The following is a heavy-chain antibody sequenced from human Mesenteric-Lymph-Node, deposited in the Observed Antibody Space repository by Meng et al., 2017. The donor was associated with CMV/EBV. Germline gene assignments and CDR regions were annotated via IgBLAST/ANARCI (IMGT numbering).Heavy chain of an antibody. CDR3: ARIDGTYYYDSSGYYFGAVGIDY. CDR1: GGSISSSNYY. V-gene: IGHV4-39*07. J-gene: IGHJ4*02. D-gene: IGHD3-22*01. Sequence: SETLSLTCTVSGGSISSSNYYWGWIRQPPGKGLEWIGNIYYSGSTYYNPSLKSRVTISVDTSKNQFSLNLRSVTAADTAVYYYARIDGTYYYDSSGYYFGAVGIDYWGQGTLVTSPQ. CDR2: IYYSGST.